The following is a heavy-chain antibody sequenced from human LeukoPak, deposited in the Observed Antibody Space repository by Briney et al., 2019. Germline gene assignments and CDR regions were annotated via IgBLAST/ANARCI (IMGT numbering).Heavy chain of an antibody. CDR2: IYSGGST. Sequence: GSLRLSCAASGFTVSSNYMSWVRQAPGKGLEWVSVIYSGGSTYYADSVKGRFTISRDNSKNTLYLQMNSLRAEDTAVYYCAKTTRKLVRGGFRYYYGMDVWGQGTTVTVSS. CDR3: AKTTRKLVRGGFRYYYGMDV. J-gene: IGHJ6*02. CDR1: GFTVSSNY. V-gene: IGHV3-53*05. D-gene: IGHD6-13*01.